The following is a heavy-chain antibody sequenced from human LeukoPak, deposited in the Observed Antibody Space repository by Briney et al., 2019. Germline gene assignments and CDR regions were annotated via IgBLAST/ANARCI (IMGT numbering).Heavy chain of an antibody. J-gene: IGHJ6*03. CDR3: AKSYYDFWSGYYASNQGDYYYYMDV. Sequence: GASVKVSCKASGGTFSSYAISWVRQAPGQGLEWMGRIIPIFGTANYAQKFQGRVTITTDESTSTAYMELSSLRSEDTAVYYCAKSYYDFWSGYYASNQGDYYYYMDVWGKGTTVTVSS. CDR1: GGTFSSYA. V-gene: IGHV1-69*05. CDR2: IIPIFGTA. D-gene: IGHD3-3*01.